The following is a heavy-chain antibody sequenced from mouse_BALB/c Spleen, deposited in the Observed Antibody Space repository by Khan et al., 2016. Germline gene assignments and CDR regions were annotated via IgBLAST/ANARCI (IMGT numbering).Heavy chain of an antibody. V-gene: IGHV14-1*02. J-gene: IGHJ2*01. CDR1: GFNIKDYY. CDR2: IDPENGNT. D-gene: IGHD1-2*01. Sequence: EVQLQEPGAELVRPGALVKLSCKASGFNIKDYYMHWVQQRPEQGLEWIGWIDPENGNTIYDPKFQGKASITADTSSNTAYLQLSSLTSEDTAVYYCDKPTATYLHYGGQGTTLTVSS. CDR3: DKPTATYLHY.